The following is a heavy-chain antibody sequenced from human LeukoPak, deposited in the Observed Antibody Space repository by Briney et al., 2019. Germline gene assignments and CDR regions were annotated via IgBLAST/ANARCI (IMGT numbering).Heavy chain of an antibody. CDR3: ARRRRSPNFDY. D-gene: IGHD1-26*01. CDR2: INHSGST. V-gene: IGHV4-34*01. Sequence: SETLSLTCAVYGGSFSGYYWSWIRQPPGKGLEWIGEINHSGSTNYNPSLKSRVTISVDTSKNQFSLKLSSVTAADTAVYYCARRRRSPNFDYWGQGTLVTISS. CDR1: GGSFSGYY. J-gene: IGHJ4*02.